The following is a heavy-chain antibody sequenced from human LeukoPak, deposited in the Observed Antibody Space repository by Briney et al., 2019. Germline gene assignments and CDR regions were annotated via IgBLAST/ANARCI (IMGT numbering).Heavy chain of an antibody. J-gene: IGHJ4*02. CDR2: IYYSGST. CDR3: AKDRFQSLYF. V-gene: IGHV4-59*01. D-gene: IGHD2-15*01. CDR1: GGSISSYY. Sequence: SETLSLTCTVSGGSISSYYWSWIRQPPGKGLEWIGYIYYSGSTNYNPSLKSRVTISVDTSKNQFSLKLSSVTAADTAVYYCAKDRFQSLYFWGQGTLVTVSS.